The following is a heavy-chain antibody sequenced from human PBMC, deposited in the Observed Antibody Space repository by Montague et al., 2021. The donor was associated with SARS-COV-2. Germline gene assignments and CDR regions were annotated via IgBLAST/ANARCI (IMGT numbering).Heavy chain of an antibody. J-gene: IGHJ6*02. CDR2: IWYDGSNK. V-gene: IGHV3-33*01. CDR1: GFTFSSYG. CDR3: VRVASYYYGMDV. Sequence: SLRLSCAASGFTFSSYGMHWVRQAPGKGLEWVAVIWYDGSNKYYADSVKGRFTISRDNSKNTLYLQMNSLRAEDTAVYYCVRVASYYYGMDVWGQGTTVPVPS.